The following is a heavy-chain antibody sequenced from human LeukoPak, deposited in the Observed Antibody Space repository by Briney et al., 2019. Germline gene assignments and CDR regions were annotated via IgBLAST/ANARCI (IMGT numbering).Heavy chain of an antibody. D-gene: IGHD3-3*02. J-gene: IGHJ4*02. Sequence: PGGSLRLSCAASGFTFSTYAMSWVRQAPGKGLEWVSAISASGGSTYYADSVKGRFTISRDNSRNTLYLQMNSLRAEDTAVYYCAKHRVAADSIRAFDYWGQGTLVTVSS. V-gene: IGHV3-23*01. CDR3: AKHRVAADSIRAFDY. CDR1: GFTFSTYA. CDR2: ISASGGST.